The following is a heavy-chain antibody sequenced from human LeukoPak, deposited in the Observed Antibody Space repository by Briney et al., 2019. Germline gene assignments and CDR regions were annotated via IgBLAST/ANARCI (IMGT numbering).Heavy chain of an antibody. V-gene: IGHV3-30*02. J-gene: IGHJ4*02. CDR2: IRYDGSK. Sequence: GGSLRLSCAASGFTFSSYGMHWVRQAPGKGLEWVAFIRYDGSKYYADSVKGRFTISRDNAKNSLYLQMNSLRAEDTAVYYCGRGGGGFDYWGQGTLVTVSS. D-gene: IGHD3-16*01. CDR1: GFTFSSYG. CDR3: GRGGGGFDY.